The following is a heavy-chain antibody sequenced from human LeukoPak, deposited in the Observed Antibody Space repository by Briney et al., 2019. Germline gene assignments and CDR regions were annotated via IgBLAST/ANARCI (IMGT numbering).Heavy chain of an antibody. Sequence: SVKVSCKASGGTFSSYAISWVRQAPGQGLDWMGGVIPIFGTANYAQKFQGRVTITADESTSTAYMELSSLRSEDTAVYYCARHSISGGYDYVWGSYRDSSWGQGTLVTVSS. D-gene: IGHD3-16*02. J-gene: IGHJ5*02. CDR2: VIPIFGTA. CDR1: GGTFSSYA. V-gene: IGHV1-69*13. CDR3: ARHSISGGYDYVWGSYRDSS.